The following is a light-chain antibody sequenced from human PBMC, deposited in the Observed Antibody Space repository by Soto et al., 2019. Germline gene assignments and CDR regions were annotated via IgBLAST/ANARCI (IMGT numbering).Light chain of an antibody. CDR3: HQLNSYPRT. CDR1: QGVSSY. V-gene: IGKV1-9*01. CDR2: AAS. J-gene: IGKJ1*01. Sequence: IQLTQSPSSLSASVGDSVTISCRASQGVSSYLAWYQQKPGKAPKLLIYAASTLQSGVPSRFSGSGSGTEFTLTISSLQPEDFATYYCHQLNSYPRTFGQGTKVDIK.